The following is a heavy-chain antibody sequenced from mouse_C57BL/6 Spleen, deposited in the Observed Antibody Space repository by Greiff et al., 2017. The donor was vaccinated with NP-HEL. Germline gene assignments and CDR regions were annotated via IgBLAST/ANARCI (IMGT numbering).Heavy chain of an antibody. D-gene: IGHD4-1*01. CDR2: IDPSDSET. Sequence: QVQLQQPGAELVRPGSSVKLSCKASGYTFTSYWMHWVKPRPIQGLEWIGNIDPSDSETHYNQKFKDKATLTVDKSSSTAYMQLSSLTSEDSAVYYCARRLLGRAMDYWGQGTSVTVSS. J-gene: IGHJ4*01. CDR1: GYTFTSYW. V-gene: IGHV1-52*01. CDR3: ARRLLGRAMDY.